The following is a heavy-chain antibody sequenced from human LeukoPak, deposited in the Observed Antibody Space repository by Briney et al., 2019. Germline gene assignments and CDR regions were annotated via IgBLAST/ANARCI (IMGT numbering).Heavy chain of an antibody. V-gene: IGHV6-1*01. CDR2: TYLRSKWIR. CDR1: GDSVSISSSA. J-gene: IGHJ4*02. D-gene: IGHD5-12*01. CDR3: ARNLRPDFDY. Sequence: SHTLSLTCALSGDSVSISSSAWSWIRQSPSGRLEWLVRTYLRSKWIRDYAEIVKGRVTIDPDTSKNHVSLQLNSVTPEDTAVYYCARNLRPDFDYWGRGTLVTVSS.